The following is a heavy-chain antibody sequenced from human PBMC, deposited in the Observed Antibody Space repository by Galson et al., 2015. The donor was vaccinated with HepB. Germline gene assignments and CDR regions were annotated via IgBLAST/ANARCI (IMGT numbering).Heavy chain of an antibody. CDR1: GFTFSTYG. CDR3: ANLLGYCSGGSCSDFDY. J-gene: IGHJ4*02. Sequence: SLRLSCAASGFTFSTYGLSWVRQAPGKGLEWVSVISGSGDSTYYADSVKGRFTISRDNSKNTLYLQMNSLRAQDTAVYYCANLLGYCSGGSCSDFDYWGQGTLVTVSS. V-gene: IGHV3-23*01. CDR2: ISGSGDST. D-gene: IGHD2-15*01.